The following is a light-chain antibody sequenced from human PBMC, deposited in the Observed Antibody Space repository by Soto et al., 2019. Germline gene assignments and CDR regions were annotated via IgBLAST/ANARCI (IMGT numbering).Light chain of an antibody. V-gene: IGLV2-14*01. CDR3: SSYTRSSTLDV. Sequence: QSALAQPASVSGSPGQSITISCTGTSSDVGGYNYVSWYQQHPGKAPKLMIYDVSNRPSGVPNRFSGSKSGNTASLTISGLQAEDEADYYCSSYTRSSTLDVFGTGIKVTVL. J-gene: IGLJ1*01. CDR1: SSDVGGYNY. CDR2: DVS.